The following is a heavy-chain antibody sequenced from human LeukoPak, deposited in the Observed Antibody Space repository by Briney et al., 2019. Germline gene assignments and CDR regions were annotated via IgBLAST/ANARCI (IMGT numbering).Heavy chain of an antibody. J-gene: IGHJ6*02. V-gene: IGHV3-7*01. Sequence: GGSLRLSCAASGFTFSSYGMHWVRQAPGKGLEWVANIKQDGSEKYYVHSVKGRFTVSRDNAKNSLYLQMNSLRAEDTAVYYCARAMDVWGQGTTVTVSS. CDR1: GFTFSSYG. CDR3: ARAMDV. CDR2: IKQDGSEK.